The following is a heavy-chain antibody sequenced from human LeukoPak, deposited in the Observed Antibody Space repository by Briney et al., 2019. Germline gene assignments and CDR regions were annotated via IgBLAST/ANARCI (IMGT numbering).Heavy chain of an antibody. Sequence: GGSLRLSCAASGFTFSTYSMNWVRQAPGKGLEWVSFIDSSTRTIFYADSVKGRFTISRDNAKNSLFLQMNSLRAEDTAVYYCARRVPSQVIIDYFDYWGQGALVTVSS. CDR1: GFTFSTYS. V-gene: IGHV3-48*04. D-gene: IGHD3-22*01. J-gene: IGHJ4*02. CDR3: ARRVPSQVIIDYFDY. CDR2: IDSSTRTI.